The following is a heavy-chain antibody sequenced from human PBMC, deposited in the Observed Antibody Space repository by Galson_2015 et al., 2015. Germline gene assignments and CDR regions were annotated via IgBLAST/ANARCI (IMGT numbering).Heavy chain of an antibody. CDR3: ARGVWFGELLEYFQH. Sequence: LRLSCAASGFTFSRYGMHWIRQAPGKGLEWVAVISYDGSNKYYADSVKGRFTISRDNSKNTLYLQMNSLRAEDTAVYYCARGVWFGELLEYFQHWGQGTLVTVSS. CDR2: ISYDGSNK. CDR1: GFTFSRYG. J-gene: IGHJ1*01. D-gene: IGHD3-10*01. V-gene: IGHV3-30*03.